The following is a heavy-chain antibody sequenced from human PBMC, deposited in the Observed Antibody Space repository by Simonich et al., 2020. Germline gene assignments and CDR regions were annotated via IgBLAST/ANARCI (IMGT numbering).Heavy chain of an antibody. CDR3: ARDGLGTAYYYYMDV. V-gene: IGHV3-7*01. J-gene: IGHJ6*03. CDR1: GFTFSSYW. CDR2: IKQDGSEK. Sequence: EVQLVESGGGLVQPGGSLRLSCAASGFTFSSYWMSWGRRAPGKGREWVANIKQDGSEKYYGDYGKGRLTISGDNAKNSLYLQMNSLRAEDTAVYYCARDGLGTAYYYYMDVWGKGTTVTVSS. D-gene: IGHD7-27*01.